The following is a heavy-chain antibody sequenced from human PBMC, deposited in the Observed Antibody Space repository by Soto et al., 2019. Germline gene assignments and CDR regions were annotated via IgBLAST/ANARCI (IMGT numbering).Heavy chain of an antibody. CDR2: IYPGDSDT. Sequence: GASLKISCKGSGYSFTSYWIGGVRQMPGKGLEWMGIIYPGDSDTRYSPSFQGQVTISADKSISTAYLQWSSLKASDTAMYYCARHDGYSYGYRYYYYGMDVWGQGTTVTVSS. CDR1: GYSFTSYW. D-gene: IGHD5-18*01. V-gene: IGHV5-51*01. CDR3: ARHDGYSYGYRYYYYGMDV. J-gene: IGHJ6*02.